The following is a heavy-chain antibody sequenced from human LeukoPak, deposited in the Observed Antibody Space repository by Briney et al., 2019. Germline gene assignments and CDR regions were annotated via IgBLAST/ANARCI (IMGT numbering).Heavy chain of an antibody. V-gene: IGHV4-59*12. CDR2: FYYSGST. D-gene: IGHD1-26*01. CDR1: GDSISSYY. CDR3: GYSGSYRRRGDY. J-gene: IGHJ4*02. Sequence: SETLSLTCTVSGDSISSYYWSWIRQPPGKGLEWIGYFYYSGSTNYNPSLKSRVTISVDTSKNQFSLKLSSVTSADTAVYYCGYSGSYRRRGDYWGQGTLVTVSS.